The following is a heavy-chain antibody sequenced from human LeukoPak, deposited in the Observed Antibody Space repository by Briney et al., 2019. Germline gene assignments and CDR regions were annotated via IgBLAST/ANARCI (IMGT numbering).Heavy chain of an antibody. D-gene: IGHD3-10*01. CDR2: ISGSGDST. V-gene: IGHV3-23*01. CDR1: GFTFSSYA. CDR3: AKKHYFGSGSYEY. J-gene: IGHJ4*02. Sequence: GGSLRLSCAASGFTFSSYAMSWVRQAPGKGLEWVSAISGSGDSTYYADSVKGRFTISRDNSKNTLYLQMNSLRAEDTAVYYCAKKHYFGSGSYEYWGQGTLVTVSS.